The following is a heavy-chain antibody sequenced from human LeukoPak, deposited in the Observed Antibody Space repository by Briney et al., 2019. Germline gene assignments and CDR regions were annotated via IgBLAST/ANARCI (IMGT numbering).Heavy chain of an antibody. J-gene: IGHJ3*02. CDR1: GGSISSYY. D-gene: IGHD5-18*01. CDR3: ARDQFGFGYVEDAFDI. CDR2: IYTSGST. Sequence: SSETLSLTCTVSGGSISSYYWSWIRQPAGKGLEWIGRIYTSGSTNYNPSLKSRVTMSVDTSKNQFSLKLSSVTAADTAVYYCARDQFGFGYVEDAFDIWGQGTMVTVSS. V-gene: IGHV4-4*07.